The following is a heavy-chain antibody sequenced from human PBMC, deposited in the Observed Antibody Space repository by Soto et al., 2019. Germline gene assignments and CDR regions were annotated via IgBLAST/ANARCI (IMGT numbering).Heavy chain of an antibody. Sequence: QVQLVQSGAEVKKPGSSVKVSCKASGGTFSSYAISWVRQAPGQGLEWMGGIIPIFGTANYAQKFQGRVTITADESTSTAYMELSSLRSEDTAVCYCARGDIVVVVAISTFDAFDIWGQGTMVTVSS. V-gene: IGHV1-69*01. CDR3: ARGDIVVVVAISTFDAFDI. CDR2: IIPIFGTA. J-gene: IGHJ3*02. D-gene: IGHD2-15*01. CDR1: GGTFSSYA.